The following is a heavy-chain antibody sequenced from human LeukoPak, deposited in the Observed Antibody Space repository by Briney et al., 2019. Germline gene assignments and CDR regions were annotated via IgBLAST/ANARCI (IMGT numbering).Heavy chain of an antibody. CDR1: GFTFSSYW. V-gene: IGHV3-74*01. Sequence: GSLRLSCAASGFTFSSYWMHCVRQPPGKGLVWVSRINSDGSSTSYADSVEGRFTISRDNAKNTLYLQMSSLRAEDTAVYYCARDVPGPDWLVDYWGQGTLVTVSS. CDR3: ARDVPGPDWLVDY. CDR2: INSDGSST. D-gene: IGHD3-9*01. J-gene: IGHJ4*02.